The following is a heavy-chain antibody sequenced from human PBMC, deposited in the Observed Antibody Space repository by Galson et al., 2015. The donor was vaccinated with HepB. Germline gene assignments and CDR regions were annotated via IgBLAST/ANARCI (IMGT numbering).Heavy chain of an antibody. CDR2: INAVNGNI. V-gene: IGHV1-3*01. Sequence: SVKVSCKASGYTFSRYAMHWVRQAPGQRLEWMGWINAVNGNIKYSQKFQGRVTISRDTSASTAYMELSSLRSEDTAVYYCAKGGQLPPWDYFDYWGQGTLVTVSS. J-gene: IGHJ4*02. D-gene: IGHD2-2*01. CDR1: GYTFSRYA. CDR3: AKGGQLPPWDYFDY.